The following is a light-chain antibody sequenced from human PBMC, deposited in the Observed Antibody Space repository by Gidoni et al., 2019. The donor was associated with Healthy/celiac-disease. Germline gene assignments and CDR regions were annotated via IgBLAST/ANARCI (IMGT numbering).Light chain of an antibody. Sequence: SALTNPPSVSGSPGQSSTISCSVTSSDVGGYNYVSGYQQHPGKAPKLMIYDVRNRPAGVANRCSGAKSGNTASLTISGLQADDEADYYCSSYTSSSTLDVFGTGTKVTVL. V-gene: IGLV2-14*01. CDR3: SSYTSSSTLDV. CDR2: DVR. CDR1: SSDVGGYNY. J-gene: IGLJ1*01.